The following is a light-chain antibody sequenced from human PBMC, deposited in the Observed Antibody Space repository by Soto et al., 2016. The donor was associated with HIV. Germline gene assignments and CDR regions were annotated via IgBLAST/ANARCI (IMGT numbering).Light chain of an antibody. CDR2: DDS. CDR3: QVWDRGSDHVV. CDR1: NVESKS. J-gene: IGLJ2*01. V-gene: IGLV3-21*03. Sequence: SYVLTQPPSLSVAPRKTARITCGGDNVESKSVQWYQQKPGQAPVLVVYDDSDRPSGIPERFSGSNSGNTATLTISGVEAGDEADYYCQVWDRGSDHVVFGGGTKLSVL.